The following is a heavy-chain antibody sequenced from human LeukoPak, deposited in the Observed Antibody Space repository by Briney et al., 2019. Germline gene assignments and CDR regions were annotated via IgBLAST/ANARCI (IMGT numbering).Heavy chain of an antibody. Sequence: PGGSLRLSCAASGFTFSSYGMHWVRQAPGKGLEWVAFIRYDGSNKYYADSVKGRFTISRDNSKNTLYLQMNSLRAEDAAVYYCANLWFGELSDHNGPVFDYWGQGTLVTVSS. CDR1: GFTFSSYG. CDR2: IRYDGSNK. V-gene: IGHV3-30*02. J-gene: IGHJ4*02. D-gene: IGHD3-10*01. CDR3: ANLWFGELSDHNGPVFDY.